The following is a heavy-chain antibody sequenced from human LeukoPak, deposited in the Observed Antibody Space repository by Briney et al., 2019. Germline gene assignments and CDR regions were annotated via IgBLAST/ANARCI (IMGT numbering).Heavy chain of an antibody. J-gene: IGHJ4*02. CDR1: GFTFSSYA. V-gene: IGHV3-23*01. Sequence: GGSLRLSCAASGFTFSSYAMSWVRQAPGKGLDWVSAISGSGGSTYYADSVKGRFTISRDNSKNTLYLQMNSLRAEDTAVYYCAKGGRYSSGWYDYWGQGTLVTVSS. CDR3: AKGGRYSSGWYDY. CDR2: ISGSGGST. D-gene: IGHD6-19*01.